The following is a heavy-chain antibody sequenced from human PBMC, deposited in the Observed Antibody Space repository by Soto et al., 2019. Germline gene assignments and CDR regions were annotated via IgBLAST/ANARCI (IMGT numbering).Heavy chain of an antibody. CDR1: GYSFTDHY. CDR2: INPNSGGT. Sequence: ASVQVSCKASGYSFTDHYMHWVRQAPGQGLEWMGWINPNSGGTKSAQQFQGRVTMTRDMSISTAYMELSRLRFDDTAVYYCARGKEIPDYWNFDLWGRGTLVTVSS. CDR3: ARGKEIPDYWNFDL. D-gene: IGHD2-2*02. J-gene: IGHJ2*01. V-gene: IGHV1-2*02.